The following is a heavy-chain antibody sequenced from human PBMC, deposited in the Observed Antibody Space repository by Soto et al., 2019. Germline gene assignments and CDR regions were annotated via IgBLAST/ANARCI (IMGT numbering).Heavy chain of an antibody. D-gene: IGHD3-10*01. CDR2: ISGSGGST. CDR1: GFTFSSYA. CDR3: AKAGGLGSSSKIFPDWFDP. J-gene: IGHJ5*02. V-gene: IGHV3-23*01. Sequence: EVQLLESGGGLVQPGGSLRLSCAASGFTFSSYAMSWVRQAPGKGLEWVSAISGSGGSTYYADSVKGRFTISRDNSKNTLYLQMNSLRAEDTAVYYCAKAGGLGSSSKIFPDWFDPWGQGTLVTVSS.